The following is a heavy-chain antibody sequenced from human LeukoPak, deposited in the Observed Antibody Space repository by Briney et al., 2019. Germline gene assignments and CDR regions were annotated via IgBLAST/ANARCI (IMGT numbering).Heavy chain of an antibody. CDR2: IYYSGTT. CDR3: ARQISDYYYYYIDV. Sequence: SETLSLTCTVSGGSISSSHYYWGWIRQPPGKGLEWIGTIYYSGTTYYNPSLESRVTISEDTSKNQFSLTLKSVTAADTAVYYCARQISDYYYYYIDVWGKGTTVAVSS. D-gene: IGHD3-10*01. V-gene: IGHV4-39*01. CDR1: GGSISSSHYY. J-gene: IGHJ6*03.